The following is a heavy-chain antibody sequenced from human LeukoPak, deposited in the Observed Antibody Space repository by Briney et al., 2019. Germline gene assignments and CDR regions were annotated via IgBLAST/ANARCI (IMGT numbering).Heavy chain of an antibody. Sequence: PGRSLRLSCAASGFTFSSYAMHWVRQTPGKGLEWVAVISYDGNNKYYADSVKGRFTISRDNSKNTLYLQMNSLRPEDTSVYYRARDRCSGGSCRAYNYYYGLDVWGEGTTVTVSS. D-gene: IGHD2-15*01. CDR2: ISYDGNNK. J-gene: IGHJ6*04. V-gene: IGHV3-30*04. CDR1: GFTFSSYA. CDR3: ARDRCSGGSCRAYNYYYGLDV.